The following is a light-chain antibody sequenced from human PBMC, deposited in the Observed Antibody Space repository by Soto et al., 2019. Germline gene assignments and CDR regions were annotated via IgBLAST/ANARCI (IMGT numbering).Light chain of an antibody. V-gene: IGKV1-39*01. CDR1: QSISTY. Sequence: DIQMTQSPSSLSASVGDRVTITCRASQSISTYLNWYQQRPGKAPKLLIYAASNLQTGAPSRFGGSGSATDFTLTISSLQPEDFATYYCQQSYTTPFTFGPGTKVDIK. J-gene: IGKJ3*01. CDR2: AAS. CDR3: QQSYTTPFT.